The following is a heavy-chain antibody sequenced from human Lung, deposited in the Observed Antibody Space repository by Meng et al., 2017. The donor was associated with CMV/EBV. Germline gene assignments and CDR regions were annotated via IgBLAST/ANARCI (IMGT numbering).Heavy chain of an antibody. V-gene: IGHV3-7*01. J-gene: IGHJ5*02. CDR2: IEDNGSGV. D-gene: IGHD1-26*01. CDR1: GFTFSNFW. CDR3: YMGHYSGA. Sequence: GGSXRLSCAASGFTFSNFWMSWVRQAPGKGLEWVANIEDNGSGVYYVDSVKGRFTISRDNARNALYLQMDSLRVEDTAVYYCYMGHYSGAWGQGTLVTVSS.